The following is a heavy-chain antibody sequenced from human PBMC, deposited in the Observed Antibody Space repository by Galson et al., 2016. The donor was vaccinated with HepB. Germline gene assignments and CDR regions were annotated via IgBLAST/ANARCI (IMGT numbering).Heavy chain of an antibody. J-gene: IGHJ6*02. CDR2: ISAYNGNT. CDR1: GGTSNSYI. V-gene: IGHV1-18*01. CDR3: ARAPPMWVRGDEYGMDV. Sequence: SVKVSCKASGGTSNSYIITWVRQAPGQGLEWMGWISAYNGNTNYEQKLQGRVTMTKDTSTSTAYMELRSLRPDDTAVYYCARAPPMWVRGDEYGMDVWGQGTTVTVSS. D-gene: IGHD3-10*02.